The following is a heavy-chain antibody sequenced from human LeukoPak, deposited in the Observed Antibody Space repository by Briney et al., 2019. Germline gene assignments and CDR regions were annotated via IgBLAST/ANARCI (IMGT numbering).Heavy chain of an antibody. Sequence: ASVKVSCKASGGTFSSYAISWVRQAPGQGLEWMGGIIPIFGTANYAQKFQGRVTITTDESTSTAYMELSSLRSEDTAVYYCARSSERGGGSSSSYFDYWGQGTLVTVSS. CDR2: IIPIFGTA. J-gene: IGHJ4*02. CDR1: GGTFSSYA. V-gene: IGHV1-69*05. D-gene: IGHD6-6*01. CDR3: ARSSERGGGSSSSYFDY.